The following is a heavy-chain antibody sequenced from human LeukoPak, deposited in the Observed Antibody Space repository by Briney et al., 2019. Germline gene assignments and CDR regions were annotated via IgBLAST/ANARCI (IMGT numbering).Heavy chain of an antibody. D-gene: IGHD4-23*01. CDR1: GGSISSGGYY. CDR3: ARTTVVTLFDY. J-gene: IGHJ4*02. CDR2: INHSGST. Sequence: PSETLSLTCTVSGGSISSGGYYGSWIRRPPGKGLEWIGEINHSGSTNYNPSLKSRVTISVDTSKNQFSLKLSSVTAADTAVYYCARTTVVTLFDYWGQGTLVTVSS. V-gene: IGHV4-39*07.